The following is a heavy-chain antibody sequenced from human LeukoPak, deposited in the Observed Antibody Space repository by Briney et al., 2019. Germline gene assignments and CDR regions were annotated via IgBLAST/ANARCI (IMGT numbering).Heavy chain of an antibody. V-gene: IGHV4-38-2*02. J-gene: IGHJ4*02. CDR1: GYSISSGYY. CDR3: ARQGRDYGDYSN. D-gene: IGHD4-17*01. CDR2: IYYSGST. Sequence: SETLSLTCTVFGYSISSGYYWGWIRQPPGKGLEWIGSIYYSGSTYYNPSLKSRVTISVDTSKNQFSLKLSSVTAADTAVYYCARQGRDYGDYSNWGQGTLVTVSS.